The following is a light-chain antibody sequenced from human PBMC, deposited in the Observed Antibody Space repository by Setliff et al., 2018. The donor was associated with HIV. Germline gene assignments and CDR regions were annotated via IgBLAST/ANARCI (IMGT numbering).Light chain of an antibody. CDR3: SSYTSSSPLYV. J-gene: IGLJ1*01. Sequence: QSALAQPASVSGSPGQSITISCTGTGSDVGTYNFVSWYQQHPGKAPKLMIYDVSYRPSGVSHRFSGSKSGNTASLTISGLQAEDEADYYCSSYTSSSPLYVFGTGTKVTVL. V-gene: IGLV2-14*03. CDR1: GSDVGTYNF. CDR2: DVS.